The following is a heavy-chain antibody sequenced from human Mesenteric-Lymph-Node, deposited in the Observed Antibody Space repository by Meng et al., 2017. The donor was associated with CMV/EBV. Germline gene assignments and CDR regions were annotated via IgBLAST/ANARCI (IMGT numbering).Heavy chain of an antibody. CDR2: IIPILGIA. CDR3: AGGIAAAGSRWFDP. Sequence: QVQLVQSGAEVKKPGSSVKVSCTASGGTFSSYTISWVRQAPGQGLEWMGRIIPILGIANYAQKLQGRVTITADKSTSTAYMELSSLRSEDTAVYYCAGGIAAAGSRWFDPWGQGTLVTVSS. CDR1: GGTFSSYT. D-gene: IGHD6-13*01. J-gene: IGHJ5*02. V-gene: IGHV1-69*02.